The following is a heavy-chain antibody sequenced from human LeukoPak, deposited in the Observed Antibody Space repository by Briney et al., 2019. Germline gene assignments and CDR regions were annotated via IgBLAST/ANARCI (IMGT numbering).Heavy chain of an antibody. J-gene: IGHJ3*02. CDR1: GFTFDDYA. D-gene: IGHD1-26*01. Sequence: GGSLRLSCAASGFTFDDYAMHWVRQAPGKGLEWVSGISWNSGSIGYADSVKGRFTISRDNAKNSLYLQMNSLRAEDTALYHCARGRGATADAFDIWGQGTMVTVSS. V-gene: IGHV3-9*01. CDR3: ARGRGATADAFDI. CDR2: ISWNSGSI.